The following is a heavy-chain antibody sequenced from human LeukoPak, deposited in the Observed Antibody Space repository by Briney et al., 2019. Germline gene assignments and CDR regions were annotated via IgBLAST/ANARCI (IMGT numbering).Heavy chain of an antibody. Sequence: GGSLRLSCAASGFTFSSYAMSWVRQAPGKGLEWVSGISGSGGSTYYADSVKGRFTISRDNSRNTLYLQMNSLRAEDTAVYYCAKVASFYYYYYGMVVWGQGTTVTVSS. CDR3: AKVASFYYYYYGMVV. CDR1: GFTFSSYA. J-gene: IGHJ6*02. CDR2: ISGSGGST. V-gene: IGHV3-23*01.